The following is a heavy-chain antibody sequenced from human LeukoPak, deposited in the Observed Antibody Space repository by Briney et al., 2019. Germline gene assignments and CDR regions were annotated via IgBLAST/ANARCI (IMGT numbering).Heavy chain of an antibody. V-gene: IGHV4-34*01. J-gene: IGHJ4*02. Sequence: SETLSLTCAVYGGSFSGYYWSWIRQPPGKGLEWIGEINHSGSTNYNPSLKSRVTISVDTSKNQFSLKLSSVTAADTAVYYRARGGFLEWLLYDDWGQGTLVTVSS. CDR2: INHSGST. CDR1: GGSFSGYY. D-gene: IGHD3-3*01. CDR3: ARGGFLEWLLYDD.